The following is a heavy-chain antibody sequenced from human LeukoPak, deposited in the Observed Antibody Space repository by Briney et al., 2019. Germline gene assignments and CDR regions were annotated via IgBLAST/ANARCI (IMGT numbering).Heavy chain of an antibody. CDR1: GFTFSSYD. CDR2: IRYDGSNK. CDR3: ARTGYDFWSGPFFDY. V-gene: IGHV3-30*02. D-gene: IGHD3-3*01. Sequence: GGSLRLSCAASGFTFSSYDMHWVRQAPGKGLEWVAFIRYDGSNKYYADSVKGRFTISRDNSKNTLYLQMNSLRAEDTAVYYCARTGYDFWSGPFFDYWGQGTLVTVSS. J-gene: IGHJ4*02.